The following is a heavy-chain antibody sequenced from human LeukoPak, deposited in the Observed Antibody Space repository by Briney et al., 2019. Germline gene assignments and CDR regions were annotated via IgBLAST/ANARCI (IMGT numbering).Heavy chain of an antibody. CDR1: GYTFTAYG. CDR2: ISAYNGDT. J-gene: IGHJ4*02. V-gene: IGHV1-2*02. CDR3: ARDAWLVGTTNLYYFDY. D-gene: IGHD1-26*01. Sequence: ASVKVSCKAAGYTFTAYGINWVRQAPGQGLEWMGWISAYNGDTNYAQKFQGRVTMTRDPSISTAYMALTRLRSDDTAVYYCARDAWLVGTTNLYYFDYWGQGTLVTVSS.